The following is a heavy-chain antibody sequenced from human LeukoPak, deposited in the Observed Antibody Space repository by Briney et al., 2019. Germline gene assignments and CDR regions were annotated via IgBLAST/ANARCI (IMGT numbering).Heavy chain of an antibody. Sequence: KPSETLSLTCSVSGGSISSLYWSWIRQPPGKGLEWIGYIYYTGSTNYNPSLKSRVTMFVDMSKNQFSLRLSSVTAADTAVYYCARHITPWGWFDPWGQGTLVTVSS. D-gene: IGHD3-16*01. V-gene: IGHV4-59*08. CDR3: ARHITPWGWFDP. J-gene: IGHJ5*02. CDR1: GGSISSLY. CDR2: IYYTGST.